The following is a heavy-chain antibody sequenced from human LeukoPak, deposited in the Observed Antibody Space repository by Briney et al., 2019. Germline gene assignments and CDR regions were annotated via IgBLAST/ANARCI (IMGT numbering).Heavy chain of an antibody. V-gene: IGHV4-59*08. Sequence: SETLSLTCTVSGGSISSYYWSWIRQPPGKGLEWIGYIYYSGSTNYNPSLESRVTISVDTSKNQFSLKLSSVTAADTAVYYCARVASGYFDYWGQGTLVTVSS. D-gene: IGHD7-27*01. CDR2: IYYSGST. CDR1: GGSISSYY. J-gene: IGHJ4*02. CDR3: ARVASGYFDY.